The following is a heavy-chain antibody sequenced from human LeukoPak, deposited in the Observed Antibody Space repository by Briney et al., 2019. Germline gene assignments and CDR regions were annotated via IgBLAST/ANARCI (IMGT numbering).Heavy chain of an antibody. CDR3: TPRYYYDSSGYFQEAFDI. V-gene: IGHV3-15*01. CDR1: GFTFSSYE. J-gene: IGHJ3*02. D-gene: IGHD3-22*01. CDR2: IKSKTDGGTT. Sequence: GGSLRPSCAASGFTFSSYEMNWVRQAPGKGLEWVGRIKSKTDGGTTDYAAPVRGRFTISRDDSKNTLYLQMNSLKTEDTAVYYCTPRYYYDSSGYFQEAFDIGGQGTMVTVSS.